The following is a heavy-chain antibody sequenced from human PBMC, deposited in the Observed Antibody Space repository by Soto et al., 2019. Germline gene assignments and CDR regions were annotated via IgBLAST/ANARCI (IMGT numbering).Heavy chain of an antibody. V-gene: IGHV4-59*01. J-gene: IGHJ4*02. D-gene: IGHD3-22*01. CDR3: AREDSSGYTFFDY. Sequence: SETLSLTCTVSGGSISGYYGSWIRQPPGKGLEWIGYIYYSGSTSYNPSLRSRLTISGDTSKNQFSLRLTSVTAADTAVYYCAREDSSGYTFFDYWGQGTLVTVSS. CDR2: IYYSGST. CDR1: GGSISGYY.